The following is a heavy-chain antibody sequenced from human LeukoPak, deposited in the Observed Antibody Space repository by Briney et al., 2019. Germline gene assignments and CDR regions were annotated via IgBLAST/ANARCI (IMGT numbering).Heavy chain of an antibody. Sequence: SETLSLTCTVSGGSISSSSYYWGWIRQPPGKGLEWIGSIYYSGSTYYNPSLKSRVTISVDTSKNQFSLKLSSVTAADTAVYYCARHSYYYDESGPNHRHFDLWGRGTLVTVSS. CDR3: ARHSYYYDESGPNHRHFDL. CDR2: IYYSGST. J-gene: IGHJ2*01. D-gene: IGHD3-22*01. V-gene: IGHV4-39*01. CDR1: GGSISSSSYY.